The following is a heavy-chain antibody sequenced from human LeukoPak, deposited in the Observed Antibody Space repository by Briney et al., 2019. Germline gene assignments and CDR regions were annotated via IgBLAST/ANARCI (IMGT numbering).Heavy chain of an antibody. CDR3: ARDHGSGWVYYFDY. D-gene: IGHD6-19*01. V-gene: IGHV3-33*01. CDR1: GFTFSSYG. Sequence: PGGSLRLSCAASGFTFSSYGMHWVRQAPGKGLEWVAVIWYDGSNKYYADSVKGRFTISRDNSKNTLYLQMNSPRAEDTAVYYCARDHGSGWVYYFDYWGQGTLVTVSS. J-gene: IGHJ4*02. CDR2: IWYDGSNK.